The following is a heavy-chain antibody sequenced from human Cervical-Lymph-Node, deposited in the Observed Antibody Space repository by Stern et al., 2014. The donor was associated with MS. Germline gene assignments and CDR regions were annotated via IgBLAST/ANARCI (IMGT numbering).Heavy chain of an antibody. Sequence: EVQLVQSGGGLVQPGTSLRLSFAASGFTFDDHALYSVRQAPGKGLEWVSGIGWNSGGITYSDSVRGRFTISRDNAKNSLCLQMNSLRPEDTALYYCAKDYGSGSSFFDYWGQGALVTVSS. CDR3: AKDYGSGSSFFDY. V-gene: IGHV3-9*01. J-gene: IGHJ4*02. CDR1: GFTFDDHA. D-gene: IGHD3-10*01. CDR2: IGWNSGGI.